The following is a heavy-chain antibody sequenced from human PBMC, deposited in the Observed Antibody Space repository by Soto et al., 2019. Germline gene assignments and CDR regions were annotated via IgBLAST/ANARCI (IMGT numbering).Heavy chain of an antibody. Sequence: QVQLQESGPGLVKPSETLSLTCTVSGGSISSYYWSWIRQPPGKGLEWIGYIYYSGSTNHNPSLKSRVTISVDTSKNQFSLKLSSVTAADTAVYYCARQDRGSFHFDYWGQGTLVTVSS. J-gene: IGHJ4*02. CDR3: ARQDRGSFHFDY. CDR2: IYYSGST. V-gene: IGHV4-59*08. CDR1: GGSISSYY. D-gene: IGHD1-26*01.